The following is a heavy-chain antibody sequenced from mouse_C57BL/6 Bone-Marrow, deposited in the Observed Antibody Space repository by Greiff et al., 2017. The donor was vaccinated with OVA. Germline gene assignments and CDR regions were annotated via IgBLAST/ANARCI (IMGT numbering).Heavy chain of an antibody. CDR2: IYPGDGDT. V-gene: IGHV1-82*01. Sequence: LVESGPELVKPGASVKISCKASGYAFSSSWMNWVKQRPGKGLEWIGRIYPGDGDTNYNGKFKGKATLTADKPSSTAYMQLSSLTSEDSAVYFCARPLYIGDDWGQGTSVTVSS. CDR1: GYAFSSSW. D-gene: IGHD2-1*01. CDR3: ARPLYIGDD. J-gene: IGHJ4*01.